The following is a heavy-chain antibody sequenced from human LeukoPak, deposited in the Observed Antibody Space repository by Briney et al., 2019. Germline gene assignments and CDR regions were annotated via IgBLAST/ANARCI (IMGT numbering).Heavy chain of an antibody. D-gene: IGHD3-10*01. Sequence: GRSLGLSCAASGFTFSSYGMHWVRQAPGKGLEWVAVISYDGSNKYYADSVKGRFTISRDNSKNTLYLQMNSLRAEDTAVYYCARDKADGSGSSYYGMDVWGKGTTVTVSS. V-gene: IGHV3-30*03. CDR2: ISYDGSNK. CDR3: ARDKADGSGSSYYGMDV. CDR1: GFTFSSYG. J-gene: IGHJ6*04.